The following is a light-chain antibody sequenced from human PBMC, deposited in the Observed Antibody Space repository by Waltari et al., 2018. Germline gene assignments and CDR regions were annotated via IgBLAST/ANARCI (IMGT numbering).Light chain of an antibody. CDR2: DVS. Sequence: QSALTQPRPVSGSPGQSVTISCTGTSSDVGGYNYVSWYQQHPRKAPKLMIYDVSKRPSGVPDRFSGSKSGNTASLTISGLQAEDEADYYCCSYAGSYVVFGGGTKLTVL. V-gene: IGLV2-11*01. CDR1: SSDVGGYNY. CDR3: CSYAGSYVV. J-gene: IGLJ2*01.